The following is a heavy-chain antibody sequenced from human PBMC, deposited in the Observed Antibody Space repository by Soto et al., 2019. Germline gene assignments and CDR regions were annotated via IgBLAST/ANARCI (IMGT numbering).Heavy chain of an antibody. CDR3: TTDSYFPLKLVRFDY. Sequence: PGGSLRLSCAASGFTFSSYWMSWVRQAPEKGLEWVANIKQDGNDLYFVDSVKGRFTISRDNAKNSLYLHMSSLRAEDTGVYYCTTDSYFPLKLVRFDYWGLGTLVTVSS. J-gene: IGHJ4*01. CDR2: IKQDGNDL. V-gene: IGHV3-7*01. D-gene: IGHD3-9*01. CDR1: GFTFSSYW.